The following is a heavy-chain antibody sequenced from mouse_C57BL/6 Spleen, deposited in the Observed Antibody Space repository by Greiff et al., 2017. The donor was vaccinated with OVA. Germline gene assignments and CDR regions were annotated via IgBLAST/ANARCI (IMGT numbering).Heavy chain of an antibody. CDR1: GYSITSGYY. CDR3: ARERTVFDY. J-gene: IGHJ2*01. V-gene: IGHV3-6*01. Sequence: EVKLEESGPGLVKPSQSLSLTCSVTGYSITSGYYWNWLRQFPGNKLEWMGYISYDGSNNYNPSLKNRISITRDTSKNQFFLKLNSVTTEDTATYYCARERTVFDYWGQGTTLTVSS. CDR2: ISYDGSN.